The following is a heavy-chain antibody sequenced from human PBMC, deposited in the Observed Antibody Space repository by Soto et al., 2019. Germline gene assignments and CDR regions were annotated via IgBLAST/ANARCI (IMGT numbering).Heavy chain of an antibody. D-gene: IGHD3-22*01. CDR3: ARDRLRGYDSSGFYS. Sequence: GSHNTRQGLEWMGWINPSDGNRNFAKKFEDRVTMTTATSTNTVFLELRSLKSDDTAIYYCARDRLRGYDSSGFYSWGQGTMVTVSS. V-gene: IGHV1-18*01. J-gene: IGHJ4*02. CDR2: INPSDGNR.